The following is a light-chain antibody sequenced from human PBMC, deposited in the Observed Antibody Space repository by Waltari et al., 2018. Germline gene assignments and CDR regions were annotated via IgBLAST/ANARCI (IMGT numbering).Light chain of an antibody. CDR2: VGTGGIVG. J-gene: IGLJ2*01. CDR3: GADYGTGSNFVWV. V-gene: IGLV9-49*03. CDR1: SGYSNYA. Sequence: QPVLTQPSSASASLGASVTLICTLSSGYSNYAVDWHRQRPGKGPQFVMRVGTGGIVGSKGDGIPDRFSGSGSGLNRYLTIKNGQEEDESDYHWGADYGTGSNFVWVLGGGTRLTVL.